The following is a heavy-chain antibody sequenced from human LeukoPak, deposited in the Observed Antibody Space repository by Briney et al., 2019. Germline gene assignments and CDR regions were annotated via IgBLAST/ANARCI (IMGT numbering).Heavy chain of an antibody. CDR1: GFTFSSYA. Sequence: PGGSLRLSCAASGFTFSSYAMSWVRQAPGKGLEWVSAISGSGGSTYYADSVKGRFTISRDNSKNTLYPQMNSLRAEDTAVYYCAKTKGSLNLRFLEWFYDYWGQRTLVTVSS. CDR3: AKTKGSLNLRFLEWFYDY. D-gene: IGHD3-3*01. CDR2: ISGSGGST. J-gene: IGHJ4*02. V-gene: IGHV3-23*01.